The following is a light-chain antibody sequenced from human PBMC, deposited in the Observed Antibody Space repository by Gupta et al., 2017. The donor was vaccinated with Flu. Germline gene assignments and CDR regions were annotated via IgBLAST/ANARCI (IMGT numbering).Light chain of an antibody. CDR1: QSIKDY. V-gene: IGKV4-1*01. CDR2: WAS. CDR3: QQYYTHSIN. J-gene: IGKJ4*01. Sequence: DIVMTQSPDSLSVSLGERATINCKSSQSIKDYLAWYQQRPGQPPKLIIYWASFRESGVPDRFSGTWSGTDFTLTISSLQAEDVAVYHCQQYYTHSINFGGGTKLEIK.